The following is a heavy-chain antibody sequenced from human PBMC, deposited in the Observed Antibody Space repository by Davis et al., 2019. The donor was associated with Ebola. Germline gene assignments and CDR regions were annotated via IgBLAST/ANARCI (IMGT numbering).Heavy chain of an antibody. D-gene: IGHD4-17*01. CDR1: GFSVSTYG. V-gene: IGHV3-23*01. CDR3: ANYGDSFDY. Sequence: GESLKISCAASGFSVSTYGMHWVRQAPGKGLEWVSAISGSGGSTYYADSVKGRFTISRDNSKNTLYLQMNSLRAEDTAVYYCANYGDSFDYWGQGTLVTVSS. J-gene: IGHJ4*02. CDR2: ISGSGGST.